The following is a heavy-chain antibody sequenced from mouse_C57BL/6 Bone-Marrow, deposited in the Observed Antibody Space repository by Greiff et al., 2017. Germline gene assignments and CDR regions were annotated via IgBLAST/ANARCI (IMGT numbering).Heavy chain of an antibody. J-gene: IGHJ3*01. CDR1: GFTFSDYG. V-gene: IGHV5-17*01. Sequence: EVKVVESGGGLVKPGGSLKLSCAASGFTFSDYGMHWVRQAPEKGLEWVAYISSGISTIYYADTVKGRFTISRDNAKNTLFLQMTSLRSEDTAMYYCARNYSSYEALTYWGQGTLVTVSA. D-gene: IGHD2-5*01. CDR3: ARNYSSYEALTY. CDR2: ISSGISTI.